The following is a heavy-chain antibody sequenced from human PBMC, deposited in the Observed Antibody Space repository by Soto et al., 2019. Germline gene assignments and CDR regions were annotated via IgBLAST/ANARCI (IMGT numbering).Heavy chain of an antibody. J-gene: IGHJ6*02. CDR3: AKDVVVGATTGLGDYYYYYGMDV. CDR1: GFTFSTYA. CDR2: ISYDGSNK. V-gene: IGHV3-30*18. Sequence: VQLLESGGGLVQPGGSLRLSCAASGFTFSTYAMSWVRQAPGKGLEWVAVISYDGSNKYYADSVKGRFTISRDNSKNTLYLQMNSLRAEDTAVYYCAKDVVVGATTGLGDYYYYYGMDVWGQGTTVTVSS. D-gene: IGHD1-26*01.